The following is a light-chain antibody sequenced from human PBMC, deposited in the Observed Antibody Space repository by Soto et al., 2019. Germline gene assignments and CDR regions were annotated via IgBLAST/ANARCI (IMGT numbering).Light chain of an antibody. J-gene: IGLJ2*01. Sequence: QSVLTQPPSVSAAPGQTVTIFCSGSSYNIGNNYVSWYQQLPGTAPKLLIYDNNKRPSGIPDRFSGSKSGTSATLGITGLQTGDEADYYCGTWDSSLSAGVFGGGTKLTVL. V-gene: IGLV1-51*01. CDR2: DNN. CDR3: GTWDSSLSAGV. CDR1: SYNIGNNY.